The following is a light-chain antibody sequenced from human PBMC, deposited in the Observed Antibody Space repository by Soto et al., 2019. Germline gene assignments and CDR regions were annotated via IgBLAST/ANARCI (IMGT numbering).Light chain of an antibody. CDR3: QQYTGPPTT. CDR2: GAS. V-gene: IGKV3-20*01. Sequence: EIILTQSPDTLSLSPGERATLPCRASQTVSSNYLAWCQQRPGQAPRLLIYGASTRAAGIPDRFSGSGSGTDFTLTITRLEPEDSAVYFCQQYTGPPTTFGQGTKVDIK. CDR1: QTVSSNY. J-gene: IGKJ1*01.